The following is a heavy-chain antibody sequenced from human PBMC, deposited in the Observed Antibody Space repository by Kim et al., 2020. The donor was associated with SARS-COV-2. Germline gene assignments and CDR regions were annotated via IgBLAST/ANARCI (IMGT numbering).Heavy chain of an antibody. J-gene: IGHJ3*01. D-gene: IGHD2-21*01. V-gene: IGHV3-23*01. CDR1: GFTFSSYA. CDR3: AKKSVHIVVVIAVYDAFDL. Sequence: GGSLRLSCAASGFTFSSYAMSWVRQAPGKGLEWVSAISGSGGSTYYADSVKGRFTISRDNSKNTLYLQMNSLSAEDTAVYYCAKKSVHIVVVIAVYDAFDLWGQGTMVTVSS. CDR2: ISGSGGST.